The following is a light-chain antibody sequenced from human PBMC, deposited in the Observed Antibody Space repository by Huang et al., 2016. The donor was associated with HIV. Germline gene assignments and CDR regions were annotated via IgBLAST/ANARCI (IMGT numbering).Light chain of an antibody. V-gene: IGKV1-27*01. Sequence: DIQMTQSPSSLSASVGDRVTITCRASQGISNYLAWYQQKPGKVPKLLIHAASTLQSGVPCRFSGSGSGTDFTLTISSLQPEDVATDYCQKYNSAPPKTFGPGTKVDIK. CDR2: AAS. CDR3: QKYNSAPPKT. J-gene: IGKJ3*01. CDR1: QGISNY.